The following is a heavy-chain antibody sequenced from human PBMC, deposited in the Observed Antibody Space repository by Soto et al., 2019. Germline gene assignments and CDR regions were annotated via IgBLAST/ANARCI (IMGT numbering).Heavy chain of an antibody. CDR2: ISPYNGDT. D-gene: IGHD2-2*01. CDR1: GYSFTNYD. J-gene: IGHJ4*02. V-gene: IGHV1-18*01. Sequence: GASVKVCCKASGYSFTNYDISWVRQAPGQGLEWMGWISPYNGDTNYAQKLQGRVTMTTDTSTSTAYMELRSLRSDDTAVYYCARYCSSTSCDHYFDYWGQGTLVTVPS. CDR3: ARYCSSTSCDHYFDY.